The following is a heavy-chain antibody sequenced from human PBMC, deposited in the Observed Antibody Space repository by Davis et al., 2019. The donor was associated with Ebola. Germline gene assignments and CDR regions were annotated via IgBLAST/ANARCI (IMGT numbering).Heavy chain of an antibody. CDR2: ISSSGSTI. V-gene: IGHV3-48*03. J-gene: IGHJ3*02. CDR3: ARDRLLIAAAGTGAFDI. Sequence: PGGSLRLSCAASGFAFSSYEMNWVRQAPGKGLEWVSYISSSGSTIYYADSVKGRFTISRDNAKNSLYLQMNSLRAEDTAVYYCARDRLLIAAAGTGAFDIWGQGTMVTVSS. CDR1: GFAFSSYE. D-gene: IGHD6-13*01.